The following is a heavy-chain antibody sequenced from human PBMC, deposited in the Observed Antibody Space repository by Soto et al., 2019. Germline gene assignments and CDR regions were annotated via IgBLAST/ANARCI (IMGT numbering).Heavy chain of an antibody. CDR1: GFTFSSYG. CDR3: ARAFSRSSRNWFDP. J-gene: IGHJ5*02. Sequence: GGSLRLSCAASGFTFSSYGMHWVRQAPGKGLEWVAGISCDGSSKGYADSVKGRFTISRDNAKNSLYLQMNSLRAEDTALYHCARAFSRSSRNWFDPWGQGTLVTVSS. V-gene: IGHV3-20*01. D-gene: IGHD6-6*01. CDR2: ISCDGSSK.